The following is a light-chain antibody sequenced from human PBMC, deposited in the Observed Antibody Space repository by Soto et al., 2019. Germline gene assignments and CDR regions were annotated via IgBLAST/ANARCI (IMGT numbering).Light chain of an antibody. CDR2: QDT. J-gene: IGLJ2*01. V-gene: IGLV3-1*01. Sequence: SYELTQPPSVSVSPGQTASITCSGQMLANKYACWYQQRAGQSPVLVIYQDTRRPSGIPGRFSGSKSGNTATLTISGTQAMDEADYYCQAFDSSTLVFSGGTKLTVL. CDR3: QAFDSSTLV. CDR1: MLANKY.